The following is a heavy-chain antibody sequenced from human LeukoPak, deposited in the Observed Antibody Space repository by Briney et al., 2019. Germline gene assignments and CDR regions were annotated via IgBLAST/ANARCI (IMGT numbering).Heavy chain of an antibody. J-gene: IGHJ3*02. Sequence: GGSLRLSCAASGFTLSYYWMNWVRQAPGKGLEWVANIKEDGSDKYYVDSVKGRFTVSRDNAKNSLFLQMNSLRVEDTAMYYCARDLPSSGYWYRDAFDIWGRGTMVTVSS. V-gene: IGHV3-7*01. D-gene: IGHD3-22*01. CDR3: ARDLPSSGYWYRDAFDI. CDR1: GFTLSYYW. CDR2: IKEDGSDK.